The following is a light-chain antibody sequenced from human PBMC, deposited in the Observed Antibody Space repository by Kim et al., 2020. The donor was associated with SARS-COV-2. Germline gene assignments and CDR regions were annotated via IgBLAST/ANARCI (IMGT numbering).Light chain of an antibody. CDR1: SNDVGGYEY. CDR2: EVN. CDR3: SSYAGINTV. V-gene: IGLV2-8*03. Sequence: GQSFTISCTGTSNDVGGYEYVSSDQHLPRKAPKVIIYEVNKRPSGFPDRFFASKSGNTASLTVSGLQVEDEADYYCSSYAGINTVFGSGTKVIAL. J-gene: IGLJ1*01.